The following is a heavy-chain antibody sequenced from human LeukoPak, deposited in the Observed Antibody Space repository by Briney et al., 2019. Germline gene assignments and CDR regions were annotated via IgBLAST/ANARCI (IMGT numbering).Heavy chain of an antibody. Sequence: TLSLTCTVSGGSISSGSYYWSWIRQPPGKGLEWIGSIYHSGSTYYNPSLKSRVTISVDTSKNQFSLKLSSVTAADTAVYYCARGHYDFWSGYNNWFDPWGQGTLVTVSS. CDR1: GGSISSGSYY. J-gene: IGHJ5*02. D-gene: IGHD3-3*01. CDR2: IYHSGST. CDR3: ARGHYDFWSGYNNWFDP. V-gene: IGHV4-39*07.